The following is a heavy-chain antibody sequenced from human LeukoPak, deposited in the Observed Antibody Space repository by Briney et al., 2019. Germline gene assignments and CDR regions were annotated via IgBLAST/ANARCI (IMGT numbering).Heavy chain of an antibody. D-gene: IGHD3-22*01. CDR3: ETAPSGPYDSSGGYYFDN. J-gene: IGHJ4*02. Sequence: GGSLRLSCAASGFIVSNYCMGWVRQAPGKGLEWVAYIKQDASETYYVDSVRGRFSISRDNAKNSLFLQMNSLRAEDTAVYYCETAPSGPYDSSGGYYFDNGGQGTVVTVSS. V-gene: IGHV3-7*01. CDR2: IKQDASET. CDR1: GFIVSNYC.